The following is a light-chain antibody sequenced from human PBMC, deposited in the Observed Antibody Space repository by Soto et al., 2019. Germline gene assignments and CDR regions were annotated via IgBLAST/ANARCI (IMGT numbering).Light chain of an antibody. CDR3: AAWDDSLNAWV. CDR2: TNN. J-gene: IGLJ3*02. V-gene: IGLV1-44*01. CDR1: SSNIGSYT. Sequence: QSVLTQPTSASGTPGQRVTISCSGSSSNIGSYTVNWYRQLPGTAPKLLIYTNNQRPSGVPDRFSGSKSGTSAALAISGLQSEDEADYYCAAWDDSLNAWVFGGGTKLTVL.